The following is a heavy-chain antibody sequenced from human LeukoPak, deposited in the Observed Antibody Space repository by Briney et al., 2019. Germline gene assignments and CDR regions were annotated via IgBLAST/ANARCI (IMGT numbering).Heavy chain of an antibody. CDR2: INHSGST. Sequence: PSETLSLTCAVYGGSFSGYYWSWIRQPPGKGLEWIGEINHSGSTNYNPSLKSRVTISVDTSKNLFSLKLSSVTAADTAVYYCARGGITMIYGYFDYWGQGTLVTVSS. J-gene: IGHJ4*02. CDR3: ARGGITMIYGYFDY. V-gene: IGHV4-34*01. CDR1: GGSFSGYY. D-gene: IGHD3-22*01.